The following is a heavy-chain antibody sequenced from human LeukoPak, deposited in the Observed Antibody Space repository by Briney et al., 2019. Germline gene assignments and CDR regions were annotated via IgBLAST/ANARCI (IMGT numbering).Heavy chain of an antibody. V-gene: IGHV3-43*01. J-gene: IGHJ4*02. Sequence: GGSLRLSCATSGFNFDRYTIHWVRQAPGKGLEWVSLAGWAGGTTFYSDSVRGRFTISRDNAESSLYLQMNSLRVEDTAVYYCVRNLAVAGTCFDSWGQGTLVTVSS. CDR1: GFNFDRYT. CDR3: VRNLAVAGTCFDS. D-gene: IGHD6-19*01. CDR2: AGWAGGTT.